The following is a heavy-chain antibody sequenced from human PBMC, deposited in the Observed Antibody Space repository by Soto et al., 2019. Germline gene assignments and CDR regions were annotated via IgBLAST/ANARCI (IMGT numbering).Heavy chain of an antibody. D-gene: IGHD4-17*01. CDR3: ARDLCFSATVTTVAFDI. CDR1: GGSISSVNW. J-gene: IGHJ3*02. V-gene: IGHV4-4*02. Sequence: QVQLQGSGPGLVKPSRTLSLTCAVSGGSISSVNWWSWVRQPPGKGLEWIGEIYHSGTTNYNPSLKSRVTISVDKSKNQFALKLSSVTAAVTAVYYCARDLCFSATVTTVAFDIWGQVTMVTVS. CDR2: IYHSGTT.